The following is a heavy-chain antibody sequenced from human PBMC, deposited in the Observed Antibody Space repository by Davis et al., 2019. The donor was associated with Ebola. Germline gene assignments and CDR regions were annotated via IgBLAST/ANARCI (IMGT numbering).Heavy chain of an antibody. CDR1: GFTVSSNY. CDR2: IYSGGSI. Sequence: GESLKISCAASGFTVSSNYMSWVRQAPGEGLEWVSIIYSGGSIYYADSVKGRVTISRDNSKNTLYLQMTSLRPEDTAMYYCATDPGAFHIWGQGTMVTVSS. V-gene: IGHV3-66*02. CDR3: ATDPGAFHI. J-gene: IGHJ3*02.